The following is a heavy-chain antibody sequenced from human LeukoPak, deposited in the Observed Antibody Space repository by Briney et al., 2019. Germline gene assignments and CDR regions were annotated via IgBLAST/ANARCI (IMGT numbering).Heavy chain of an antibody. CDR1: GGSISSYY. D-gene: IGHD3-16*02. V-gene: IGHV4-59*01. Sequence: PSETLSLTCTVSGGSISSYYWSWIRQPPGKGLEWIGYIYYSGSTNYNPSLKSRVTISVDTSKNQFSLKLSSVTAAGTAVYYCARNSRVYDYVWGSYRSSAYNWFDPWGQGTLVTVSS. CDR3: ARNSRVYDYVWGSYRSSAYNWFDP. CDR2: IYYSGST. J-gene: IGHJ5*02.